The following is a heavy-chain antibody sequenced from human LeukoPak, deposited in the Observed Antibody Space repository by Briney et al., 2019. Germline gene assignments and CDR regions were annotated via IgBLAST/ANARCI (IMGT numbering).Heavy chain of an antibody. CDR3: ARDRAAGKYYFDY. D-gene: IGHD6-13*01. CDR2: IYSGRTT. Sequence: GGSLRLSCAASGSTVSSYYMSWVRQAPGKGLEWVSAIYSGRTTYYADSVKGRFTISRDNAKNTLYLQMNSLRAEDTAFYYCARDRAAGKYYFDYWGQGTLVTVSS. V-gene: IGHV3-53*01. CDR1: GSTVSSYY. J-gene: IGHJ4*02.